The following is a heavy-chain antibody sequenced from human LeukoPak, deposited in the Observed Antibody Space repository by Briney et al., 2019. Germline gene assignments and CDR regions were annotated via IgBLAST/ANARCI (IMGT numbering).Heavy chain of an antibody. CDR3: ARGFVHDAFDI. V-gene: IGHV3-20*01. Sequence: GGSLRLSRAASGFTFDDYGMSWVRQAPGKGLEWVSGINWNGGSTGYADSVKGRFTISRDNAKNSLYLQMNSLRAEDTALYHCARGFVHDAFDIWGQGTMVTVSS. J-gene: IGHJ3*02. D-gene: IGHD3-3*01. CDR1: GFTFDDYG. CDR2: INWNGGST.